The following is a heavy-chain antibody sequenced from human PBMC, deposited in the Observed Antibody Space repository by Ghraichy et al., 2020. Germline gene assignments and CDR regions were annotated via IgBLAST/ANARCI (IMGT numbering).Heavy chain of an antibody. CDR2: IYTSGST. CDR3: ARETYGDYVSNY. CDR1: GGSISSGSYY. J-gene: IGHJ4*02. D-gene: IGHD4-17*01. V-gene: IGHV4-61*02. Sequence: SETLSLTCTVSGGSISSGSYYWSWIRQPAGKGLEWIGRIYTSGSTNYNPSLKSRVTISVDTSKNQFSLKLSSVTAADTAVYYCARETYGDYVSNYWGQGTLVTVSS.